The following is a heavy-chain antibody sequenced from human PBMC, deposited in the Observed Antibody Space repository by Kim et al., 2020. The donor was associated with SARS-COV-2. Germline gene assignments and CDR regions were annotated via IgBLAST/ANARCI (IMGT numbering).Heavy chain of an antibody. V-gene: IGHV3-23*01. CDR1: GFTFSSYA. D-gene: IGHD6-13*01. Sequence: GGSLRLSCAASGFTFSSYAMNWARQAPRKGLEWVSSISGSGYSTYYADSVKGRFTISRDNSKNTLYLHMNSLRAEDTAVYYCAKDGRGQLADFDYWGQGTLVTVSS. CDR2: ISGSGYST. CDR3: AKDGRGQLADFDY. J-gene: IGHJ4*02.